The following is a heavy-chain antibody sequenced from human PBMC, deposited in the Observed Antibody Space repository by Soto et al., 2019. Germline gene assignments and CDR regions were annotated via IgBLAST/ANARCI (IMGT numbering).Heavy chain of an antibody. V-gene: IGHV4-61*01. CDR1: GGSISGSSYY. D-gene: IGHD3-10*01. CDR2: TYFTGTT. Sequence: QVQLQESGPGLMKPSETLSLTCTVSGGSISGSSYYWTWIRQPPGKGLEWIGYTYFTGTTDYNPSLKSRVTISADPSKNQFSLTLTSVTAADTAVYYGAREGRRISMIRGFDSWGQGILVTVSS. J-gene: IGHJ4*02. CDR3: AREGRRISMIRGFDS.